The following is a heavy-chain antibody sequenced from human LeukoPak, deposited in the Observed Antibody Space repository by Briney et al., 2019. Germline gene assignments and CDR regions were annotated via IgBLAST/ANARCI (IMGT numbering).Heavy chain of an antibody. Sequence: ASVKVSCKASGGTFSYYAISWVRQAPGQGLEWMGWINPNGGATTYAQKFEGRVTMTRDTSISTAYMELSRLESDDTAVYYCARGFYSLLIDIWGQGTLVTVSS. CDR2: INPNGGAT. J-gene: IGHJ3*02. CDR3: ARGFYSLLIDI. CDR1: GGTFSYYA. D-gene: IGHD3-3*01. V-gene: IGHV1-2*02.